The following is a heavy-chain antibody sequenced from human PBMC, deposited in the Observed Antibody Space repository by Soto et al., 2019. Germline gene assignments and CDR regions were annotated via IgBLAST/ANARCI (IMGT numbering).Heavy chain of an antibody. CDR2: INSDGSST. V-gene: IGHV3-74*01. Sequence: GWSLRLSCAASGFTFSSYWMHWVRQAPGKGLVWVSRINSDGSSTSYADSVKGRFTISRDNAKNTLYLQMNSLRAEDTAVYYCARDANTYYDYIWGSYRGNWFDPWGQGTLVTVSS. CDR1: GFTFSSYW. J-gene: IGHJ5*02. D-gene: IGHD3-16*02. CDR3: ARDANTYYDYIWGSYRGNWFDP.